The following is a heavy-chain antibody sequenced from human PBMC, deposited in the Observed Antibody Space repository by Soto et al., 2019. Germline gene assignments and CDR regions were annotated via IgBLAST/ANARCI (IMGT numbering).Heavy chain of an antibody. V-gene: IGHV3-23*01. D-gene: IGHD2-15*01. J-gene: IGHJ4*02. Sequence: GGSLRLSCAASGFTFSSYDMSWVRQAPGKGLEWVSGVSASGSITSYADSAKGRFTISRDNAKNTMFLQMNSLRAEDTAVYFCAKGDCSGGRCYRGFDYWGQGTLVTVSS. CDR1: GFTFSSYD. CDR2: VSASGSIT. CDR3: AKGDCSGGRCYRGFDY.